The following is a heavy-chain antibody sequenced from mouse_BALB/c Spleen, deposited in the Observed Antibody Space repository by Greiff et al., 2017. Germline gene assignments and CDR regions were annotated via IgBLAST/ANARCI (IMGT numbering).Heavy chain of an antibody. CDR2: IWRGGST. Sequence: VPLTASGPSLVPPSQRLSITCTVSGFSLTRYGVHWVRQSPGKGLEWLGVIWRGGSTDYNAAFMSRLSITKDNSKSQVFFKMNSLQADDTAIYYCAKNGDTATEVGYFDYWGQGTTRTVAA. D-gene: IGHD1-2*01. CDR1: GFSLTRYG. CDR3: AKNGDTATEVGYFDY. J-gene: IGHJ2*01. V-gene: IGHV2-5-1*01.